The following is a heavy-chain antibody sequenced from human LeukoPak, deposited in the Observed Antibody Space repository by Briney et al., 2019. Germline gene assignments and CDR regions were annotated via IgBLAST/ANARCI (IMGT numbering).Heavy chain of an antibody. CDR2: IYYSGST. V-gene: IGHV4-39*02. D-gene: IGHD6-13*01. Sequence: SETLSLTCTVSGGSISSSSYYWGWIRQPPGKGLEWIGSIYYSGSTYYNPSLKSRVTISVDTSKNQFSLKLSSVTAADTAVYYCARDAYSSSWYLRDAFDIWGQGTMVTVSS. CDR1: GGSISSSSYY. J-gene: IGHJ3*02. CDR3: ARDAYSSSWYLRDAFDI.